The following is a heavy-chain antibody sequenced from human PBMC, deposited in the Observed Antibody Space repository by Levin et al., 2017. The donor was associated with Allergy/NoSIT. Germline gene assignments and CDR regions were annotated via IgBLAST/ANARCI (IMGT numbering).Heavy chain of an antibody. D-gene: IGHD3-10*01. V-gene: IGHV3-11*05. CDR3: ARAGGITMVRGVIDY. CDR1: GFTFSDYY. CDR2: ISSSSSYT. J-gene: IGHJ4*02. Sequence: GGSLRLSCAASGFTFSDYYMSWIRQAPGKGLEWVSYISSSSSYTNYADSVKGRFTISRDNAKNSLYLQMNSLRAEDTAVYYCARAGGITMVRGVIDYWGQGTLVTVSS.